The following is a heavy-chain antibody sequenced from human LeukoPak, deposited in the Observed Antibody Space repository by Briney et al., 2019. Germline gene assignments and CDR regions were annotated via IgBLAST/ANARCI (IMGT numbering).Heavy chain of an antibody. CDR1: GFTVSSYG. Sequence: PGGSLRLSCAASGFTVSSYGMSWVRQAPGKGPEWVSLVYSDGVTHYADSVQGRFTISRDNSKNTLYLQMNNLRVEDTAIYHCVRDRAEGRAWVELDPWGQGILVTVSS. V-gene: IGHV3-66*02. CDR2: VYSDGVT. CDR3: VRDRAEGRAWVELDP. J-gene: IGHJ5*02.